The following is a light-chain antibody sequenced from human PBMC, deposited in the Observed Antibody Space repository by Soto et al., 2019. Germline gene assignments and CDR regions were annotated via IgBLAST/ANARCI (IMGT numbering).Light chain of an antibody. Sequence: EIVLTQSPGTLSLSPGERATLSCRASQSVSNNYLAWYQQKPGQAPRLLIYGASNRATGIPDRFSGSGSGTEFTLTISSLQSEDLAVYYCQQYNNWPLTFGGGTKVEIK. V-gene: IGKV3D-15*01. CDR3: QQYNNWPLT. CDR1: QSVSNN. J-gene: IGKJ4*01. CDR2: GAS.